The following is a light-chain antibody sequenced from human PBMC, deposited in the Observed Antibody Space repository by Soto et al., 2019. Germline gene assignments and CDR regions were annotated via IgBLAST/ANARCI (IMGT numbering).Light chain of an antibody. V-gene: IGLV2-14*01. CDR2: EVS. Sequence: QSALTQPASVSGSPGQSITISCTGTSSDIGDYTHVSWYQQHPGKAPKLIIYEVSDRPSGVSNRFSGSKSGNTASLTISGLQAEDAADYYCSSYTSSTTVVFGGGTKLTVL. CDR3: SSYTSSTTVV. J-gene: IGLJ2*01. CDR1: SSDIGDYTH.